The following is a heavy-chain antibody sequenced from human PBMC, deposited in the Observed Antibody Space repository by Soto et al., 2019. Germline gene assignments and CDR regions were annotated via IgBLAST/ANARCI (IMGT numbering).Heavy chain of an antibody. CDR2: IYHSGST. CDR1: GGSISSGGYS. D-gene: IGHD3-10*01. V-gene: IGHV4-30-2*01. Sequence: QLQLQESGSGLVKPSQTLSLTCAVSGGSISSGGYSWSWIRQPPGKGLEWIGYIYHSGSTYSNPYHKSRVTVSVDRTKNQFSLKLSAVTTADTAVNYCARARDYYGSGRYYKPAPLDYCGQGTLVKVYS. CDR3: ARARDYYGSGRYYKPAPLDY. J-gene: IGHJ4*02.